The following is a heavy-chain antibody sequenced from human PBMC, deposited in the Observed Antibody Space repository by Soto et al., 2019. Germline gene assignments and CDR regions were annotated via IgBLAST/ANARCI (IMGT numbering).Heavy chain of an antibody. CDR3: ARGEGYSGYDTAFDI. CDR1: GGSISSYY. Sequence: SETLSLTCTVSGGSISSYYWSWIRQPPGKGLEWIGYIYYSGSTNYNPSLKSRVTISVDTSKNQFSLKLSSVTAADTAVYYCARGEGYSGYDTAFDIWGQGTMVTVSS. J-gene: IGHJ3*02. V-gene: IGHV4-59*08. D-gene: IGHD5-12*01. CDR2: IYYSGST.